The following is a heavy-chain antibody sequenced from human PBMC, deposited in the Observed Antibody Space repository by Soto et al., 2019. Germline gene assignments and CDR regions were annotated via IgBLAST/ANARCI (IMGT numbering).Heavy chain of an antibody. V-gene: IGHV5-51*01. CDR2: IYPGDSET. Sequence: GESRKISCKGSVYSFTNFWIGWVRQMPGKGLEWMGIIYPGDSETRYSPPFQGQVTISADMSITTAYLQWSSLRASDTAMYYCARLRGREGYLSDYWGQGTLVTVSS. CDR3: ARLRGREGYLSDY. CDR1: VYSFTNFW. J-gene: IGHJ4*02. D-gene: IGHD5-12*01.